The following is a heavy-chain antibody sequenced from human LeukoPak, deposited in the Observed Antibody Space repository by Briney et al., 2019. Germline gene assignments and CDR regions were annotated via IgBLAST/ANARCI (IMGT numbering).Heavy chain of an antibody. D-gene: IGHD2-2*02. Sequence: GSLRLSCAASGFTFSSYAMHWVRQAPGKGLEWVAVISYDGSNKYYADSVKGRFTISRDNSKNTLYLQMNSLRAEDTAVYYCARVGDCSSTSCYTFGYFDYWGQGTLVTVSS. V-gene: IGHV3-30-3*01. CDR2: ISYDGSNK. CDR1: GFTFSSYA. J-gene: IGHJ4*02. CDR3: ARVGDCSSTSCYTFGYFDY.